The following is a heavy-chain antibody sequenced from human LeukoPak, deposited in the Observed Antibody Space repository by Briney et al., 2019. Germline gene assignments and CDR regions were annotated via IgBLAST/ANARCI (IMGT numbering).Heavy chain of an antibody. CDR2: IYYSGST. D-gene: IGHD3-16*02. J-gene: IGHJ4*02. V-gene: IGHV4-39*07. Sequence: SETLSLTCTVSGGSISSSSYYWGWIRQPPGKGLEWIGSIYYSGSTYYNPSLKSRVTISVDTSKNQFSLKLSSVTAADTAVYYCARTYYDYVWGSYRLGAFDYWGQGTLVTVSS. CDR3: ARTYYDYVWGSYRLGAFDY. CDR1: GGSISSSSYY.